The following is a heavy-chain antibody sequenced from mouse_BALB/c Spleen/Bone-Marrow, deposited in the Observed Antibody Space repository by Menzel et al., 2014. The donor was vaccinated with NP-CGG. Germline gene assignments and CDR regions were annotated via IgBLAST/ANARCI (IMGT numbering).Heavy chain of an antibody. D-gene: IGHD2-3*01. Sequence: QVQLQQPGAELMKPGASVKISCKATGYTFSSYWIDWVKQRPGHGLEWIGEILPGSGSTNYNEKFKGEATFTADTSSNTAYLQLGSLTSEDSAVYYCASIDGYFDYWGQGTTLTVSS. J-gene: IGHJ2*01. V-gene: IGHV1-9*01. CDR1: GYTFSSYW. CDR3: ASIDGYFDY. CDR2: ILPGSGST.